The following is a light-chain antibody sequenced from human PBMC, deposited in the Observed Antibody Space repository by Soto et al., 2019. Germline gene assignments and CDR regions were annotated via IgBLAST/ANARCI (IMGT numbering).Light chain of an antibody. V-gene: IGLV2-14*01. CDR3: FSYMGDNTRV. Sequence: QSAPTQPASVSGSPGQSITISCTGTSSDVGAHNYVSWYQQHPGKAPKLLIYEVATRPSGVSHRFSGSKSGDTASLTIYGLQAEDEADYYCFSYMGDNTRVFGGGTKLTVL. CDR2: EVA. J-gene: IGLJ3*02. CDR1: SSDVGAHNY.